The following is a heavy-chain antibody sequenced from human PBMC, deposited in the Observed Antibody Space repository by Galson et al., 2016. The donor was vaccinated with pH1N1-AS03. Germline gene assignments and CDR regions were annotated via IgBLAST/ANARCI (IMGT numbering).Heavy chain of an antibody. CDR2: IHPIFGTP. D-gene: IGHD6-25*01. Sequence: CKASGGTFSNYAISWMRQAPGQGLEWMGGIHPIFGTPSHAQKFRGRLTVTADASTSAAYMELSSLTSEDTAIYYCARDRHYDSSGRYFYESEHWGQGTLVIVSS. J-gene: IGHJ4*02. V-gene: IGHV1-69*01. CDR3: ARDRHYDSSGRYFYESEH. CDR1: GGTFSNYA.